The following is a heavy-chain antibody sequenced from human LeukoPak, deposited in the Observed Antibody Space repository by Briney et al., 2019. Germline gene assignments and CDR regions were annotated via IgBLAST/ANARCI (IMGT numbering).Heavy chain of an antibody. V-gene: IGHV3-21*01. J-gene: IGHJ4*02. Sequence: GGSLRLSCAASGFTFSSYSMNWVRQAPGKGLEWVSSISSSSSYIYYADSVKGRFTISRDNAKNSLYLQMNSLRAEDTAVYYCAREGSITMVRGVRPNDYWGQGTLVTVSS. CDR1: GFTFSSYS. CDR3: AREGSITMVRGVRPNDY. CDR2: ISSSSSYI. D-gene: IGHD3-10*01.